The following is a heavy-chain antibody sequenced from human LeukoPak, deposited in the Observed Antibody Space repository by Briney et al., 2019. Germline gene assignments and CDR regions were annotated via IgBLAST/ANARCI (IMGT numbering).Heavy chain of an antibody. Sequence: SETLSLTCTVSGGSISSSSYYWGWLRQPPGKGLEWIGSIYYSGSTYYNPSLKSRVTISVDTSKNQFSLKLSSVTAADTAVYYCARGWWRSSSWYRWFDPWGQGTLVTVSS. D-gene: IGHD6-13*01. CDR3: ARGWWRSSSWYRWFDP. CDR1: GGSISSSSYY. J-gene: IGHJ5*02. CDR2: IYYSGST. V-gene: IGHV4-39*07.